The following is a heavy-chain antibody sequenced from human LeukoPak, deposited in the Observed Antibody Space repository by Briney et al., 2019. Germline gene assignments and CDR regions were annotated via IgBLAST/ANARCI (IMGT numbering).Heavy chain of an antibody. Sequence: GGSLRLSCAASGFTFSSYAMSWVRQAPGKGLEWVSAISGSGGSTYYADSVKGRFTISRDNSKNTLYLQMNSLRAEDTAVYYCAKKSGSGYYTGGAFDIWGQGTMVTVSS. CDR3: AKKSGSGYYTGGAFDI. J-gene: IGHJ3*02. CDR1: GFTFSSYA. V-gene: IGHV3-23*01. D-gene: IGHD3-22*01. CDR2: ISGSGGST.